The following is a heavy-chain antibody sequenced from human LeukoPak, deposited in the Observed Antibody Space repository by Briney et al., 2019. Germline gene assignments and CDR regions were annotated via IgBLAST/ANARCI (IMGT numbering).Heavy chain of an antibody. CDR1: GLTFSSSA. Sequence: GGSLRLSCAASGLTFSSSAMSWVRQAPGKGLEWVSSISGSGYVTYYADSVKGRFTLSRDNFENALYLRMNSLRAEDTAVYYCAINGSSWYDYWGQGTLVTVSS. J-gene: IGHJ4*02. D-gene: IGHD6-13*01. CDR3: AINGSSWYDY. V-gene: IGHV3-23*01. CDR2: ISGSGYVT.